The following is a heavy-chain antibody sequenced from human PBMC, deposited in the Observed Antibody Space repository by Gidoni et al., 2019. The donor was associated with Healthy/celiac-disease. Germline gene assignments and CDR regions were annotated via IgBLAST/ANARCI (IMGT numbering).Heavy chain of an antibody. D-gene: IGHD1-1*01. CDR3: ARAGTSQNYYYDYGMDV. CDR1: GYTFTGYY. Sequence: QVQLVQSGAEVKKPGASVKVSCKASGYTFTGYYMHWVRQAPGQGLEWMGWINPNSGGTNYAQKFQGWVTMTRDTSISTAYMELSRLRSDDTAVYYCARAGTSQNYYYDYGMDVWGQGTTVTVSS. CDR2: INPNSGGT. V-gene: IGHV1-2*04. J-gene: IGHJ6*02.